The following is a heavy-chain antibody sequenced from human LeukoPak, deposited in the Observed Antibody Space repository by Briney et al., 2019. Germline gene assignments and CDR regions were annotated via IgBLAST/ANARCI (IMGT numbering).Heavy chain of an antibody. CDR1: GFSFSTTW. V-gene: IGHV3-7*03. D-gene: IGHD3-10*01. CDR3: ARDRGWGALDY. J-gene: IGHJ4*02. CDR2: INIDGSQR. Sequence: GGSLRLSCAASGFSFSTTWMTWVRQTPGKGLELVANINIDGSQRYHADSVEGRFTISRDNVKNTLYLQMSSLRVEDTAVYYCARDRGWGALDYWGQGALVIVSS.